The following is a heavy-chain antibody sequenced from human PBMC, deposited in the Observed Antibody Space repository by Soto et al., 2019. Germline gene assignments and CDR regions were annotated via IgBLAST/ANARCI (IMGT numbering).Heavy chain of an antibody. CDR1: GFTFSSYA. D-gene: IGHD6-19*01. CDR2: ISGSGGST. Sequence: GGSLRLSCAASGFTFSSYAMSWVRQAPGKGLEWVSAISGSGGSTYYADSVKGRFTISRDNSKNTLYLQMNSLRAEDTAVYYCAKGHSQWLVLYYYYYMDVWGKGTTVTVSS. V-gene: IGHV3-23*01. J-gene: IGHJ6*03. CDR3: AKGHSQWLVLYYYYYMDV.